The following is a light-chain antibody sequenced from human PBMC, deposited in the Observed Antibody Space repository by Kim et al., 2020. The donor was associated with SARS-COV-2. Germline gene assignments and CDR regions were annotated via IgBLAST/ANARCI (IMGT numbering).Light chain of an antibody. Sequence: ASPGQTASITCSGDKLGDKYACWYQQKPGQSPVLVIYQDSKRPSGIPERFSGSNSGNTATLTISGTQAMDEADYYCKAWDSSTVVFGGGTQLTVL. CDR3: KAWDSSTVV. CDR2: QDS. J-gene: IGLJ2*01. CDR1: KLGDKY. V-gene: IGLV3-1*01.